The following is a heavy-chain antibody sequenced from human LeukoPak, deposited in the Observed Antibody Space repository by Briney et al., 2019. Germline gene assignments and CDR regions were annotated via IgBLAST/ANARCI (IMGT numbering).Heavy chain of an antibody. J-gene: IGHJ4*02. CDR2: ISYDGSNK. CDR3: AREGGGYFGTAFDY. Sequence: GGSLRLSCAASGFTFSSYWMHWVRQAPGKGLEWVAVISYDGSNKYYADSVKGRFTISRDNSKNTLYLQMNSLRAEDTAVYYCAREGGGYFGTAFDYWGQGTLVTVSS. D-gene: IGHD3-10*01. V-gene: IGHV3-30-3*01. CDR1: GFTFSSYW.